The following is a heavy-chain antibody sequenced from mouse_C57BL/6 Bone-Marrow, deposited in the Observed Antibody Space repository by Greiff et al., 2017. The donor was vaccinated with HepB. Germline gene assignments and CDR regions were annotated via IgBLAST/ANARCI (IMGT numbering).Heavy chain of an antibody. CDR3: ARDPVFAY. CDR1: GYSITSGYY. CDR2: ISYDGSN. V-gene: IGHV3-6*01. J-gene: IGHJ3*01. Sequence: EVQRVESGPGLVKPSQSLSLTCSVTGYSITSGYYWNWIRQFPGNKLEWMGYISYDGSNNYNPSLKNRISITRDTSKNQFFLKLNSVTTEDTATYYCARDPVFAYWGQGTLVTVSA.